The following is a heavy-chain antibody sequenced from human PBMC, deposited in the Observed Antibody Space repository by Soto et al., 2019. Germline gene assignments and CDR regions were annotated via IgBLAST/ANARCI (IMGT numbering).Heavy chain of an antibody. CDR1: GFTFSTSG. Sequence: QVQLVESGGGVVQSGRSLRLSCAASGFTFSTSGMHWIRQAPGKGLEWVAMISHDGGATYYVDSVKGRFTISIDTDKNTLQVERHSLRPEDRGTYYCAKDWGSSSWYNWFDPWGQGTLVTVSS. J-gene: IGHJ5*02. CDR3: AKDWGSSSWYNWFDP. V-gene: IGHV3-30*18. D-gene: IGHD6-13*01. CDR2: ISHDGGAT.